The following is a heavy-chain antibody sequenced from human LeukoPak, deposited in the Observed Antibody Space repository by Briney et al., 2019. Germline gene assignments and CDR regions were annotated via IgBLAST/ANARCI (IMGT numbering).Heavy chain of an antibody. J-gene: IGHJ4*02. V-gene: IGHV3-64*01. Sequence: GGSLRLSCAASGFTFSSYAMHWVRQAAGKGLEYVLSLSSNGGSTYYANSVKGRFTISRDNSKNTLYLQMGSLRAEDMAVYYCAREVRPYGYFDYWGQGTLVTVSS. CDR3: AREVRPYGYFDY. CDR2: LSSNGGST. CDR1: GFTFSSYA. D-gene: IGHD3-10*01.